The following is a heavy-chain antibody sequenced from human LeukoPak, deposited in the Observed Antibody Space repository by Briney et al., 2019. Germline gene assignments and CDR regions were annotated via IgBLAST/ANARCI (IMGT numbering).Heavy chain of an antibody. CDR3: ARNSLADDISNWNRPVDV. CDR2: IKSKTDGGTT. D-gene: IGHD1-1*01. CDR1: GFTFSNAW. V-gene: IGHV3-15*01. J-gene: IGHJ6*04. Sequence: GGSLRLSCAASGFTFSNAWMSWVRQAPGKGLEWVGRIKSKTDGGTTDYAAPVEGRFTISRDDSKNTLYLQMNSLRAEDTAVYYCARNSLADDISNWNRPVDVWGKGTTVTVSS.